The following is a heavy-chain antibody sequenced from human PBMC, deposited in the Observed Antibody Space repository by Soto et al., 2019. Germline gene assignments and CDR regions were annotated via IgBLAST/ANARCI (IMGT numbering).Heavy chain of an antibody. CDR1: GYSFTSYW. CDR3: GRAKLLWFGQLLYSPYYCGMDV. V-gene: IGHV5-10-1*01. CDR2: IDPSDSYT. D-gene: IGHD3-10*01. Sequence: PGESLKISCKGSGYSFTSYWISWVRQMPGKGLEWMGRIDPSDSYTNYSPSFQGHVTISADKSISTAYLQWSSLKASDTAMYYCGRAKLLWFGQLLYSPYYCGMDVLGQGTTVTVSS. J-gene: IGHJ6*02.